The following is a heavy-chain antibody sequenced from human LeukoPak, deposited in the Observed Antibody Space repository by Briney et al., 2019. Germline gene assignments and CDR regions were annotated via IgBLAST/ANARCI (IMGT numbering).Heavy chain of an antibody. J-gene: IGHJ3*02. V-gene: IGHV3-30*03. Sequence: GGSLRLSCAASGFTFSNYGVHWVRQAPGKGLEWVAVISYNGSNKYYADFVRGRFTISRDDSKNTLYLQMNSLRAEDTAVYYCAAGYFDSLFQRHDACDIWGQGTLVTVSS. CDR3: AAGYFDSLFQRHDACDI. CDR1: GFTFSNYG. CDR2: ISYNGSNK. D-gene: IGHD3-9*01.